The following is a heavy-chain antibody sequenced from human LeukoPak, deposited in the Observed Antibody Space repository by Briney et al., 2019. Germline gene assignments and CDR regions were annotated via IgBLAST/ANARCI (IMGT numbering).Heavy chain of an antibody. CDR3: ARGTETYYDSSGYYDY. J-gene: IGHJ4*02. V-gene: IGHV4-59*01. D-gene: IGHD3-22*01. Sequence: PSETLSLTCTVSGGSISSYYWSWIRQPPGKGLEWIGCIYYSGSINYNPSLKSRVTISVDTSKNQFSLKLSSVTAADTAVYYCARGTETYYDSSGYYDYWGQGTLVTVSS. CDR2: IYYSGSI. CDR1: GGSISSYY.